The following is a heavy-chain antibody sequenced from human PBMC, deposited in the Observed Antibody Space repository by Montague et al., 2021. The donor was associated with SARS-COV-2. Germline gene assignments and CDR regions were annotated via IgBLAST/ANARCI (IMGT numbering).Heavy chain of an antibody. Sequence: SETLSLTCTVSGGSITSYFWNWIRQPPGKGLEWIGFIHHTGSTDSHPSLRSRVTMSVDTSKNQLSLTLSSVTAADTAVYYCASSIAVADYFDHWGQGALVAVSS. CDR3: ASSIAVADYFDH. CDR2: IHHTGST. J-gene: IGHJ4*02. CDR1: GGSITSYF. D-gene: IGHD6-19*01. V-gene: IGHV4-59*13.